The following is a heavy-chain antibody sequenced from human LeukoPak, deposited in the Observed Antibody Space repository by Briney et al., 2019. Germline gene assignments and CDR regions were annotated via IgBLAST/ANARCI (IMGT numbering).Heavy chain of an antibody. Sequence: SETLSLTCAVYGGSFSGYYWSWIREPPGKGLEWIGEINHSGSTNYNPSLKSRVTISVDTSKNQFSLKLSSVTAADTAVYYCARELVDYDFWSGYYPKYYFDYWGQGTLVTVSS. D-gene: IGHD3-3*01. V-gene: IGHV4-34*01. J-gene: IGHJ4*02. CDR1: GGSFSGYY. CDR2: INHSGST. CDR3: ARELVDYDFWSGYYPKYYFDY.